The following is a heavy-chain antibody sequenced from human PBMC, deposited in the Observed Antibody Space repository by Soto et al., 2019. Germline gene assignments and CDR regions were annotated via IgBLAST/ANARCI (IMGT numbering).Heavy chain of an antibody. V-gene: IGHV4-59*01. J-gene: IGHJ4*02. CDR3: ASSWSGYYTIDY. CDR2: IYYSGST. D-gene: IGHD3-3*01. CDR1: GGSISSYY. Sequence: SETLSLTCTVSGGSISSYYWSWIRQPPGKGLEWIGYIYYSGSTNYNPSLKSRVTISVDTSKNQFSLKLSSVTAADTAVYYCASSWSGYYTIDYWGQGTLVTVSS.